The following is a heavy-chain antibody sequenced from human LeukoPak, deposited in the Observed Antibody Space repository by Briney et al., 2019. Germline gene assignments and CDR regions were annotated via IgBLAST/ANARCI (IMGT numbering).Heavy chain of an antibody. D-gene: IGHD3-22*01. CDR2: IYHSGST. J-gene: IGHJ3*02. CDR3: ARGQIRTYYYDSSGSAFDI. V-gene: IGHV4-4*02. CDR1: GGSISSSNW. Sequence: SGTLSLTCAVSGGSISSSNWWSWVRQPPGKGLEWIGEIYHSGSTNYNPSLKSRVTISVDKSKNQFSLKLSSVTAADTAVYYCARGQIRTYYYDSSGSAFDIWGQGTMVTVSS.